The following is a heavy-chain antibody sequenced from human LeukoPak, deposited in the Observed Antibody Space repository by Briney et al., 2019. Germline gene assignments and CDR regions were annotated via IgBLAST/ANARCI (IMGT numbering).Heavy chain of an antibody. CDR1: GGTFSSYA. J-gene: IGHJ4*02. CDR2: IIPIFGTA. V-gene: IGHV1-69*13. Sequence: ASVKVSCKASGGTFSSYAISWVRQAPGQGLEWMGGIIPIFGTANYAQKFQGRVTITADESTSTAYMELSSLRSEDTAVYYCTREARGGPLGATDYWGQGTLVTVSS. CDR3: TREARGGPLGATDY. D-gene: IGHD1-26*01.